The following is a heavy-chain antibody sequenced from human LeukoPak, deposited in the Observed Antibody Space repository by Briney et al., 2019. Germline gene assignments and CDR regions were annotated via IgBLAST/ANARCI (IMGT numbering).Heavy chain of an antibody. V-gene: IGHV1-8*01. D-gene: IGHD2-15*01. CDR2: MNPNSGNT. Sequence: ASVKVSCKASGYTFTSYDINWVRQATGQGLEWMGWMNPNSGNTGYAQKFQGRVTMTRNTSISTAYMGLSSLRSEDTAVYYCARARVVVAATAPKHNWLDPWGQGTLVTVSS. J-gene: IGHJ5*02. CDR3: ARARVVVAATAPKHNWLDP. CDR1: GYTFTSYD.